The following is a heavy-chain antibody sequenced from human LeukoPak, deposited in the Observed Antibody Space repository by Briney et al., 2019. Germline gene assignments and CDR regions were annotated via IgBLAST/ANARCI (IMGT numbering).Heavy chain of an antibody. J-gene: IGHJ5*02. CDR3: ARRGREFDL. CDR1: GSSITNYW. V-gene: IGHV5-51*01. Sequence: GESLTISCRGSGSSITNYWIGWLRLMPGKGLAWVGLIYPADSDTRYNPSFQGQVTISADTSISTAYLQWSSLEASDTAIYYCARRGREFDLWGQGTLVTVSS. CDR2: IYPADSDT.